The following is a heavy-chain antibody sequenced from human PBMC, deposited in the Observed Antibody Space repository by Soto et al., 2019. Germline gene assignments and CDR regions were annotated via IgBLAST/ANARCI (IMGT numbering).Heavy chain of an antibody. J-gene: IGHJ5*02. Sequence: SETLSLTCTVSGGSISSYYWSWIRQPPGKGLEWIGYIYYSGSTNYNPSLKSRVTISVDTSKNQFSLKLSSVTAADTAVYYCARFHYGSGSFYNWFDPWGQGTLVTVSS. CDR2: IYYSGST. V-gene: IGHV4-59*01. CDR3: ARFHYGSGSFYNWFDP. D-gene: IGHD3-10*01. CDR1: GGSISSYY.